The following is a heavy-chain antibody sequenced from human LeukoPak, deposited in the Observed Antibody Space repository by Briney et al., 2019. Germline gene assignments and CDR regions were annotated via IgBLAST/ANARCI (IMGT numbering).Heavy chain of an antibody. V-gene: IGHV3-23*01. CDR1: GFTFSSFA. J-gene: IGHJ5*01. CDR3: AKDRHAPGRYCSSTSCFPFDS. Sequence: GGSLRLSCAASGFTFSSFAMSWVRQAPGKGLEWVSAISGSGGSTYYADSVKGRFTISRDNTKNTLYLQMNSLRAEDTAVYYCAKDRHAPGRYCSSTSCFPFDSWGQGTLVTVSS. D-gene: IGHD2-2*01. CDR2: ISGSGGST.